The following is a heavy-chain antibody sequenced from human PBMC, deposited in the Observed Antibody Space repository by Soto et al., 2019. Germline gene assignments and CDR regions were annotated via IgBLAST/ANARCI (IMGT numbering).Heavy chain of an antibody. CDR2: VNSDGSDT. CDR3: ARDLHPGYVDY. J-gene: IGHJ4*02. Sequence: EVQLVESGGGLVQPGGSLRLSCAASGFTFSSFWMNWVRQAPGKGLVWVSRVNSDGSDTAYADSVRGRFTISRDNAKNTLYLPVNRLRAEDTAVYYCARDLHPGYVDYWGQGTLVTVSS. CDR1: GFTFSSFW. V-gene: IGHV3-74*01.